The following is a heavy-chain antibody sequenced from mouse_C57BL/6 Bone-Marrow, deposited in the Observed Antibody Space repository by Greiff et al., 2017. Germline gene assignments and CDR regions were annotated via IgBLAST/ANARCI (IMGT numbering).Heavy chain of an antibody. Sequence: EVQRVESGGGLVKPGGSLKLSCAASGFTFSDYGMHWVRQAPEKGLEWVAYISSGSSTIYYADTVKGRFTISRDNAKNTLFLQMTSLRSEDTAMYYCARRRGYSNYGYFDVWGTGTTVTVSS. CDR3: ARRRGYSNYGYFDV. CDR2: ISSGSSTI. CDR1: GFTFSDYG. D-gene: IGHD2-5*01. J-gene: IGHJ1*03. V-gene: IGHV5-17*01.